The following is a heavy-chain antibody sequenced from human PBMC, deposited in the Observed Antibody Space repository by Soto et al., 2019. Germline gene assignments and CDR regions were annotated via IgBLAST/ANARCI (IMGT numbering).Heavy chain of an antibody. CDR2: IYPGDSDT. V-gene: IGHV5-51*01. D-gene: IGHD3-16*01. CDR1: GYSFTSYW. CDR3: ARSIMITFGGGDAFDI. Sequence: SLKISCKGSGYSFTSYWIGWVRQMPGKGLEWMGIIYPGDSDTRYSPSFQGQVTISADKSISTAYLQWSSLKASDTAMYYCARSIMITFGGGDAFDIWGQGTMVTVSS. J-gene: IGHJ3*02.